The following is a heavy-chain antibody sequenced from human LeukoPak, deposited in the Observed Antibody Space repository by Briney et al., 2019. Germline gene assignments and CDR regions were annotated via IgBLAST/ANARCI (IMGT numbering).Heavy chain of an antibody. CDR3: ARDSRQLIY. CDR1: GFTFNSYW. CDR2: IKHDGSEK. J-gene: IGHJ4*02. D-gene: IGHD6-6*01. V-gene: IGHV3-7*01. Sequence: PGGSLRLSCAISGFTFNSYWMSWVRQAPGKGLEWVANIKHDGSEKYHVDSVKGRFTISRDNAKNSLYLQMNSLRAEDTAVYYCARDSRQLIYWGQGTLVTVSS.